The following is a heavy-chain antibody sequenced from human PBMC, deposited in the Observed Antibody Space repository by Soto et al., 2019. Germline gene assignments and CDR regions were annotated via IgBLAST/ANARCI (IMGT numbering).Heavy chain of an antibody. CDR3: AKDLRAGSGYDFDY. CDR2: VNPGGYST. V-gene: IGHV3-23*01. Sequence: EVQLLQSGGGLVQPGGSLRLSCAASGFTFTSYSMTWVSRTPGKGLEWVAAVNPGGYSTYYADSVKGRFTISRDNSNKTLYLQMNSLRAEDTAVYYCAKDLRAGSGYDFDYRDQGTLVTVSS. D-gene: IGHD5-12*01. CDR1: GFTFTSYS. J-gene: IGHJ4*02.